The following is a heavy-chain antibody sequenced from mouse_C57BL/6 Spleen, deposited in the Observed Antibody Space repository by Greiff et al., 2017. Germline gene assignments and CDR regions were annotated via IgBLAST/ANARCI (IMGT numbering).Heavy chain of an antibody. J-gene: IGHJ4*01. Sequence: QVQLKESGAELVRPGTSVKVSCKASGYAFTNYLIEWVKQRPGQGLEWIGVINPGSGGTNYNEKFKGKATLTADKSSSTAYMQLSSLTSEDSAVYFCAREGTTGAMDYWGQGTSVTVSS. CDR2: INPGSGGT. D-gene: IGHD1-1*01. CDR1: GYAFTNYL. V-gene: IGHV1-54*01. CDR3: AREGTTGAMDY.